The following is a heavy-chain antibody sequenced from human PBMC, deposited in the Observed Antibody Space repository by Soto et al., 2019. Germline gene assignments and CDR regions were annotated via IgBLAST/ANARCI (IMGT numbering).Heavy chain of an antibody. Sequence: LRLSCAASGFTFSSYAMSWVRQAPGKGLEWVSAISGSGGSTYYADSVKGRFTISRDNSKNTLYLQMNSLRAEDTAVYYCAEGSTMVRGEDYYGMDVWGQGTTVTVSS. J-gene: IGHJ6*02. CDR1: GFTFSSYA. D-gene: IGHD3-10*01. CDR2: ISGSGGST. CDR3: AEGSTMVRGEDYYGMDV. V-gene: IGHV3-23*01.